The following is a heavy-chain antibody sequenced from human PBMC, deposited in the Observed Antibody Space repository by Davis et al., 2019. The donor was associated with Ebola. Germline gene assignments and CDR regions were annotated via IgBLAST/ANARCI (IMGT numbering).Heavy chain of an antibody. D-gene: IGHD3-3*01. Sequence: GESLKISCAASGFPFNIYIMNWVRQAPGKGLEWIAEIGTSGDSIHYADSVKGRFTISRDNAKNSLYLQMNSLRAEDTAVYYCARDFPDPITIFGVVYYYYGMDVWGQGTTVTVSS. CDR2: IGTSGDSI. CDR3: ARDFPDPITIFGVVYYYYGMDV. CDR1: GFPFNIYI. V-gene: IGHV3-48*04. J-gene: IGHJ6*02.